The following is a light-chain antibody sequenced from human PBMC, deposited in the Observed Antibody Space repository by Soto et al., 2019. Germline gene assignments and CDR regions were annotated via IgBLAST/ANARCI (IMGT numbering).Light chain of an antibody. CDR1: QSVRNSY. J-gene: IGKJ5*01. Sequence: EIVLTQSPGTLSLSPGERATLSCRAIQSVRNSYIAWYQQKPGQAPRLLIYGGSSRATGIPDRFSGSGSGTDFTLTISRLEPEDFAVYYCQQFGSSPITFGQGTRLEIK. CDR3: QQFGSSPIT. V-gene: IGKV3-20*01. CDR2: GGS.